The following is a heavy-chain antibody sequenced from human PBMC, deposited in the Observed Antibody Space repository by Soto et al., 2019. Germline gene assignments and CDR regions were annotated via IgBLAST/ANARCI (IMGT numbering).Heavy chain of an antibody. CDR1: GFTFGIYW. CDR3: ARGRPYGMDV. V-gene: IGHV3-74*01. CDR2: IDSDGSST. Sequence: EVQLVESGGGLVQPGGSLRVSGAASGFTFGIYWMNWVRQAPGKGLVWVSRIDSDGSSTTYADSVKGRFTTSRDNAKNTLYLQMSSLRVEDTAVYYCARGRPYGMDVWGQGTTVTVSS. J-gene: IGHJ6*02.